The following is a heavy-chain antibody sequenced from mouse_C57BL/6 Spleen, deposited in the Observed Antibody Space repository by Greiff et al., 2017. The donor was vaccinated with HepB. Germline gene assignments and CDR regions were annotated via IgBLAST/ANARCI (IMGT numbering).Heavy chain of an antibody. D-gene: IGHD2-12*01. Sequence: VQLVESGAELVRPGASVTLSCKASGYTFTDYEMHWVKQTPVHGLEWIGAIDPETGGTAYNQKFKGKAILTADKSSSTAYMELRSLTSEDSAVYYCTRGGAYERMGFAYWGQGTLVTVSA. CDR3: TRGGAYERMGFAY. J-gene: IGHJ3*01. CDR2: IDPETGGT. V-gene: IGHV1-15*01. CDR1: GYTFTDYE.